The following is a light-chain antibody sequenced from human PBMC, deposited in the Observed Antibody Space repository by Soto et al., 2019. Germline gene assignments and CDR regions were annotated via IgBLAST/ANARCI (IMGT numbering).Light chain of an antibody. J-gene: IGKJ1*01. CDR1: QSISSW. CDR3: PQYNSYPRT. CDR2: DAS. Sequence: DIQMTQSPSALSASVGDRVTITCGASQSISSWLAWYPQKPGKAPKLLIHDASSLESGVPSRFSGSGSGTELTLTLSSLQPDDFATYYCPQYNSYPRTFGQGTKVEIK. V-gene: IGKV1-5*01.